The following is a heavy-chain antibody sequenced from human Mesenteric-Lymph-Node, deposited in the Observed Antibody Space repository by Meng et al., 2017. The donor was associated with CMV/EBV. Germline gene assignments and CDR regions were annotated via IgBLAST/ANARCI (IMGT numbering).Heavy chain of an antibody. CDR3: ARHKFSAPVVPSADYYYGMDV. D-gene: IGHD2-2*01. Sequence: GGSLRLSCKGFGYSFTNYWIAWVRQMPGKGLEWMGIIYPGDSDTRYSPSFQGQVTMSADKSIRTAYLQWSSLKASDTAMYYCARHKFSAPVVPSADYYYGMDVWGQGTTVTVSS. CDR2: IYPGDSDT. CDR1: GYSFTNYW. J-gene: IGHJ6*02. V-gene: IGHV5-51*01.